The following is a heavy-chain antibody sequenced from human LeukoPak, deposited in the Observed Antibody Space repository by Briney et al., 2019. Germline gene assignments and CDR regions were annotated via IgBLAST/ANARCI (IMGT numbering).Heavy chain of an antibody. V-gene: IGHV3-30*02. J-gene: IGHJ4*02. CDR1: GLSFSNSG. D-gene: IGHD3-10*01. Sequence: GGSLRLSCAASGLSFSNSGMHWVRQAPGKGLEWVAMIWSDGSKTYYADSVKGRFTISRDNSKNTVYLQMNSLRAEDTDVYFCAKDKGVRYFDYWGQGTLVTVSS. CDR2: IWSDGSKT. CDR3: AKDKGVRYFDY.